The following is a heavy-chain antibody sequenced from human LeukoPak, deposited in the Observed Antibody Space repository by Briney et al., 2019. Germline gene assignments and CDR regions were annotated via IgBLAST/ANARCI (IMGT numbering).Heavy chain of an antibody. Sequence: SGPALVKPTQTLTLTCTFSGFSLSTSGMFVSWIRQPPGKALEWLARIDWDDDKYYSTSLKTRLTISKDTSKNQVVLTMTNMDPVDTATYYCAREFRGGWYFDLWGRGTLVTVSS. D-gene: IGHD3-10*01. CDR3: AREFRGGWYFDL. CDR1: GFSLSTSGMF. V-gene: IGHV2-70*11. CDR2: IDWDDDK. J-gene: IGHJ2*01.